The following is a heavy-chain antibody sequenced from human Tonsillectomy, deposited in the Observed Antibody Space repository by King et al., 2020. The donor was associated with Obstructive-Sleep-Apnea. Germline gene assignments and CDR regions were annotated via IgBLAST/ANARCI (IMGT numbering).Heavy chain of an antibody. CDR3: AKTYSSSWYEGSFDY. V-gene: IGHV3-23*04. CDR1: GFTFSSYA. Sequence: VQLVESGGGLVQPGGSLRLSCAASGFTFSSYAMSWVRQAPGKGLEWVPAIMGSGGSTSYADSVRGRFTISGDYSKNTLYLQMNSLRAEDTAVYYCAKTYSSSWYEGSFDYWGQGTLVTVSS. J-gene: IGHJ4*02. CDR2: IMGSGGST. D-gene: IGHD6-13*01.